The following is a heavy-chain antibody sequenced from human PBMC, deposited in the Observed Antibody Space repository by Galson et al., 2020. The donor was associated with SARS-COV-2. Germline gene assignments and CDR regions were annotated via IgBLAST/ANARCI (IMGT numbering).Heavy chain of an antibody. D-gene: IGHD6-19*01. CDR3: ARDATSRGWYNWFDP. J-gene: IGHJ5*02. V-gene: IGHV4-39*07. Sequence: SETLSLTCTVSGGSIRSSNYYWGWIRQPPGKGLEWIGSVLNSGTTHYSPSLQSRVTISVDTSKNHFSLNLNSVTAADTAMYYCARDATSRGWYNWFDPWGQGTLVTVSS. CDR2: VLNSGTT. CDR1: GGSIRSSNYY.